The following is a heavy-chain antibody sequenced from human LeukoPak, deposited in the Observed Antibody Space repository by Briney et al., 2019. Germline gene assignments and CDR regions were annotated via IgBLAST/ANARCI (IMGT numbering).Heavy chain of an antibody. V-gene: IGHV4-39*07. Sequence: SETLSLTCTVSGGSISSSSYYWGWIRQPPGKGLEWIGSIYYSGSTYYNPSLKSRVTISVDTSKNQFSLKLSSVIAADTAVYYCARLFRGGVRENYFDYWGQGTLVTVSS. CDR2: IYYSGST. CDR3: ARLFRGGVRENYFDY. D-gene: IGHD3-10*01. CDR1: GGSISSSSYY. J-gene: IGHJ4*02.